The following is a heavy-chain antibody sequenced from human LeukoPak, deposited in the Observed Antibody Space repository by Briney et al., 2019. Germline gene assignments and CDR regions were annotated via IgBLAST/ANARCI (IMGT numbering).Heavy chain of an antibody. CDR1: GFTVSSNY. V-gene: IGHV3-30*18. D-gene: IGHD3-10*01. CDR2: ISYDGSNK. CDR3: AKDLGMVRGAPDY. Sequence: GGSLRLSCAASGFTVSSNYMSWVRQAPGKGLEWVAVISYDGSNKYYADSVKGRFTISRDNSKNTLYLQMNSLRAEDTAVYYCAKDLGMVRGAPDYWGQGTLVTVSS. J-gene: IGHJ4*02.